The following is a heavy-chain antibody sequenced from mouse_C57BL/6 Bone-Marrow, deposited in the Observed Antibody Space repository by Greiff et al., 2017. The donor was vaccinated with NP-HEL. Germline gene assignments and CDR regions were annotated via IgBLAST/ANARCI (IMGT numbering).Heavy chain of an antibody. CDR1: GFTFSSYA. CDR2: ISDGGSYT. CDR3: ARDHGYSNLYAMDY. Sequence: EVKLVESGGGLVKPGGSLKLSCAASGFTFSSYAMSWVRQTPEKRLEWVATISDGGSYTYYPDNVKGRFTISRDNAKNNLYLQMSHLKSEDTAMYYCARDHGYSNLYAMDYWGQGTSVTVSS. J-gene: IGHJ4*01. V-gene: IGHV5-4*01. D-gene: IGHD2-5*01.